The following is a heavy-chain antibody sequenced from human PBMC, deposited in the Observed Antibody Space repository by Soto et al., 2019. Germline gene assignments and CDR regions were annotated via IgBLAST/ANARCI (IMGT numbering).Heavy chain of an antibody. Sequence: GGSLRLSCAASGFTFSSYAMHWVRQAPGKGLEWVAVISYDGSNKYYADSVKGRFTISRDNSKNTLYLQMNSLRAEDTAVYYCARMYSSSPTYYFDYWGQGTLVTVSS. D-gene: IGHD6-6*01. CDR2: ISYDGSNK. V-gene: IGHV3-30-3*01. J-gene: IGHJ4*02. CDR3: ARMYSSSPTYYFDY. CDR1: GFTFSSYA.